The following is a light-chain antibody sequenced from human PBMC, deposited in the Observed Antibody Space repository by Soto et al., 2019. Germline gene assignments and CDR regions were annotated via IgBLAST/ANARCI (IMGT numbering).Light chain of an antibody. CDR1: QAVNAR. V-gene: IGKV3-11*01. CDR2: LTS. J-gene: IGKJ1*01. CDR3: HQRQSWPRT. Sequence: EIVLTQSPATLSSFPGDRFTLSCRASQAVNARLAWYQHKPGQAPRLLIYLTSHRAAGIPARFSGSGSGADFTLTISDVEPEDFAVYCCHQRQSWPRTFGQGTKVDIK.